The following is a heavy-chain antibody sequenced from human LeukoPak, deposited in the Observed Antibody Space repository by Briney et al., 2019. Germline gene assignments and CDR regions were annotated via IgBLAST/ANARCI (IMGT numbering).Heavy chain of an antibody. D-gene: IGHD2-21*02. CDR3: ARAYCGGDCYDDY. Sequence: GGSLRLSCAASGFTFSSYAMHWVRQAPGKGLEWVAVISYDGSNKYYADSVKGRFTISRDNSKNTLYLQMNSLRAEDTAVYYCARAYCGGDCYDDYWGQGTLATVSS. CDR1: GFTFSSYA. CDR2: ISYDGSNK. V-gene: IGHV3-30-3*01. J-gene: IGHJ4*02.